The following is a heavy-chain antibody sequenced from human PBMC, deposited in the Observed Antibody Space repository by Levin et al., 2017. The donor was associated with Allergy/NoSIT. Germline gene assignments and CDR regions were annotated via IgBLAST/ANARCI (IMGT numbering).Heavy chain of an antibody. CDR3: VRVRRDGYNVPWFDP. V-gene: IGHV3-48*03. CDR2: INHSGGTM. CDR1: GFTFSIYE. D-gene: IGHD5-24*01. J-gene: IGHJ5*02. Sequence: GGSLRLSCAASGFTFSIYEVNWVRQAPGKGLEWVSYINHSGGTMYYADSVKGRFSISRDNAKNSLYLQMNSLRVEDTAVYYCVRVRRDGYNVPWFDPWGQGTLVTVSS.